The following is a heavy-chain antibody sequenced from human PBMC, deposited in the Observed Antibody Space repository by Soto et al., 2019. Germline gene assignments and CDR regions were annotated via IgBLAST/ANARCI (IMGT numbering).Heavy chain of an antibody. V-gene: IGHV3-53*02. CDR3: TRGLVGATAGLNY. D-gene: IGHD1-26*01. CDR2: IYSGGST. Sequence: EVQLVETGGGLIQPGGSLRLSCAASGFTVSSNYMSWVRQAPGKGLEWVSVIYSGGSTYYADSVKGRFTISRDNSKNTLYLQMNSLRAEDTAVYYCTRGLVGATAGLNYWGQGTLVTVSS. J-gene: IGHJ4*02. CDR1: GFTVSSNY.